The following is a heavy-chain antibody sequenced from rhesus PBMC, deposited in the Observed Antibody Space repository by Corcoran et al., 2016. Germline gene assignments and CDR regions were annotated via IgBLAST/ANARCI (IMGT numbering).Heavy chain of an antibody. J-gene: IGHJ4*01. CDR3: ARVLVATVPFDN. CDR2: IYWNESQ. Sequence: QVTLKESGPALVKPTQTLTLTCTLSGFSISTTGTGVGWNRQAPGKALEWLASIYWNESQYYSTARKSSLTSSKDTSKNQVVLTMTNMDPVDTASYCCARVLVATVPFDNWGQGVLVTVSS. D-gene: IGHD5-24*01. V-gene: IGHV2-95*01. CDR1: GFSISTTGTG.